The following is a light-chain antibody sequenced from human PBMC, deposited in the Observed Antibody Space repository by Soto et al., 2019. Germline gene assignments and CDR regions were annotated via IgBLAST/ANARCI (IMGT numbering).Light chain of an antibody. V-gene: IGKV1-33*01. CDR3: QRYDHLPPT. J-gene: IGKJ4*01. CDR1: QDISNY. CDR2: DAS. Sequence: DLQMTQSPSSLSASVGDRVTITCQASQDISNYLNWYQQKPGKAPKLLIYDASNLETGVPSRFSGSGSGTDFTFNISSLQPADIATYYCQRYDHLPPTFGGGTKVENK.